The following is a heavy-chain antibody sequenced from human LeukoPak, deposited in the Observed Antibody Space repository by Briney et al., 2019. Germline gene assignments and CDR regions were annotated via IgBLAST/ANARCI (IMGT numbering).Heavy chain of an antibody. CDR3: ARDLVVYSSSSDWYYYYYYMDV. J-gene: IGHJ6*03. V-gene: IGHV1-69*05. D-gene: IGHD6-6*01. CDR2: IIPIFGTA. Sequence: SVKVSCKASGGTFSSYAIRWVRQAPGQGLEWMGGIIPIFGTANYAQKFQGRVTITTDESTSTAYMELSSLRSEDTAVYYCARDLVVYSSSSDWYYYYYYMDVWGKGTTVTVSS. CDR1: GGTFSSYA.